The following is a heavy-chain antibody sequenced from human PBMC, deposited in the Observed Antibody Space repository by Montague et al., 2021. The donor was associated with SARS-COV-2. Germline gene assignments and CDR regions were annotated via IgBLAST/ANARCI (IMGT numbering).Heavy chain of an antibody. J-gene: IGHJ4*02. CDR2: ISRSGSII. Sequence: SLRLSCPASGFTFSSYEMNWVRQAPGKGLEWVSYISRSGSIIYYADSVKGRFTISRDNAKNSLYLQMNSLRAEDTAVYYCAREYIEAAGHGNDYWDQGTLVTVSS. CDR1: GFTFSSYE. V-gene: IGHV3-48*03. D-gene: IGHD6-13*01. CDR3: AREYIEAAGHGNDY.